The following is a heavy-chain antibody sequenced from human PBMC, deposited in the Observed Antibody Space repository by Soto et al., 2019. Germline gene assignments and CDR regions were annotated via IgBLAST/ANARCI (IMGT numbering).Heavy chain of an antibody. J-gene: IGHJ3*02. V-gene: IGHV1-2*04. CDR3: AIIMTHSDSFDI. Sequence: ASVKVSCKASGYTFGGFYIHWMRQAPGQGLEWVGSINSNSGATTYAQKFQDSAAMTRDTSVSTAYMDLNRLTSDDTAIYYCAIIMTHSDSFDIWGQGTMVTVSS. D-gene: IGHD3-16*01. CDR2: INSNSGAT. CDR1: GYTFGGFY.